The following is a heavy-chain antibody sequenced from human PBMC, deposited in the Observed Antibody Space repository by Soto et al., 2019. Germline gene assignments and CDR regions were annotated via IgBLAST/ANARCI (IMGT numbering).Heavy chain of an antibody. CDR1: GYTFTSYG. V-gene: IGHV1-18*04. Sequence: QVQLVQSGAEVKKAGASGKVACKASGYTFTSYGISWVRQAPGQGLEWMGWISAYNGNTNYAQKLQGRVTMTTDTSTSTAYMELRSLRSADTAVYYCASDPGAAANPDWFDPWGQGTLVTVSS. CDR3: ASDPGAAANPDWFDP. D-gene: IGHD6-13*01. J-gene: IGHJ5*02. CDR2: ISAYNGNT.